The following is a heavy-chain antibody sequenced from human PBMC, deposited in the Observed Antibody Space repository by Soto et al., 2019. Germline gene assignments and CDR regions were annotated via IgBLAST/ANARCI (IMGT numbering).Heavy chain of an antibody. Sequence: QVQLVQSGAEVKKPGASVKVSCKASGYTFTSYGISWVRQAPGQGLEWMGWISAYNGNTNYAQKLQGRVTMTTDTSTSTAYIELRSLRSDDTAVYYCARLGQNYGDPLDAFDIWGQGTMVTVSS. CDR3: ARLGQNYGDPLDAFDI. CDR1: GYTFTSYG. D-gene: IGHD4-17*01. CDR2: ISAYNGNT. V-gene: IGHV1-18*01. J-gene: IGHJ3*02.